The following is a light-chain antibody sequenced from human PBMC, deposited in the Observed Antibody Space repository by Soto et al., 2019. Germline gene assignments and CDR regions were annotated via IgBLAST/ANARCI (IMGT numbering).Light chain of an antibody. Sequence: EIVMTQSPGTLPVSPGERATLSCRASQRVSSNLACYQQKPGQAPRLLIYGASTRATGIPARFSGSRSGTEFTLTISSLQSEDFAVYYCQQYNNWPRTFGQGTKVEIK. V-gene: IGKV3-15*01. CDR1: QRVSSN. CDR3: QQYNNWPRT. J-gene: IGKJ1*01. CDR2: GAS.